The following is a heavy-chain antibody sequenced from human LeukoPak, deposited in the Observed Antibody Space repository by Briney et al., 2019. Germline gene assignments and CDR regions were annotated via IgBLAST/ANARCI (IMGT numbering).Heavy chain of an antibody. J-gene: IGHJ4*02. CDR2: IRSKSNNYAT. Sequence: GGSLRLSCAASGFTFSGSVMHWVRQASGKGLEWVGRIRSKSNNYATAYAASVKGRFTISRDDSKNMAYLQMNSLRAEDTAVYYCAKGWGIPIFGVVTNWGQGTLVTVSS. D-gene: IGHD3-3*01. CDR3: AKGWGIPIFGVVTN. CDR1: GFTFSGSV. V-gene: IGHV3-73*01.